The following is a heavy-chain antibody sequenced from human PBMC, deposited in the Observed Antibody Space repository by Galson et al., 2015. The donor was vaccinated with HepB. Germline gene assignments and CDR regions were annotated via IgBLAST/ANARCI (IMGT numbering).Heavy chain of an antibody. J-gene: IGHJ6*02. CDR2: VDPSDSYT. CDR1: GYGFTDYW. V-gene: IGHV5-10-1*01. CDR3: ARHMSYGMDV. Sequence: QSGAEVKKPGESLSISCQGPGYGFTDYWISWVRQMPGKGLEWMGRVDPSDSYTEYSPSFHGHVAMSTDKSISTAYLQWSSLKASDTAMYYCARHMSYGMDVWGQGTTVTVSS.